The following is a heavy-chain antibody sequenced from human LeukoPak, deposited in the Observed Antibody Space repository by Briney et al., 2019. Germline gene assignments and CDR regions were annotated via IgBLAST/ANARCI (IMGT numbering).Heavy chain of an antibody. V-gene: IGHV3-23*01. CDR3: AKELAVAAHYYYYYMDV. Sequence: GGSLRLSCAASGFTFSSHGMSWVRQAPGKGLEWVSAISGSGGSTYYADSVKGRFTISRDNSKNTLYLQMNSLRAEDTAVYYCAKELAVAAHYYYYYMDVWGKGTTVTISS. D-gene: IGHD6-19*01. CDR1: GFTFSSHG. J-gene: IGHJ6*03. CDR2: ISGSGGST.